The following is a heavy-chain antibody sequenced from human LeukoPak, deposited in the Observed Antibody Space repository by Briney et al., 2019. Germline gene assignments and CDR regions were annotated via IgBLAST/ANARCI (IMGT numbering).Heavy chain of an antibody. CDR2: ISGSGGST. V-gene: IGHV3-23*01. Sequence: GGSLRLSCAASGFTFSSYGMSWVRQAPGKGLEWVSAISGSGGSTYYADSVKGRFTISRDNSKNTLYLQMNSLRAEDTAVYYCAKDSISTSWYSYYFDYWGQGTLVTVSS. J-gene: IGHJ4*02. D-gene: IGHD6-13*01. CDR3: AKDSISTSWYSYYFDY. CDR1: GFTFSSYG.